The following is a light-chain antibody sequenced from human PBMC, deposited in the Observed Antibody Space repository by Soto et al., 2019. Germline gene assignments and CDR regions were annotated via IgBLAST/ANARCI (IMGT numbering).Light chain of an antibody. J-gene: IGKJ4*01. CDR3: QAYGGLPA. Sequence: DIEVTQSPSSLSASLGDRVTITCQANQDTKKFLNWFQHKPGKVPKLLIYDTSNLQIGVPSRFSGSGSGTYFTLTISSLRPEDVATYYGQAYGGLPAFGGGTKVEI. CDR1: QDTKKF. CDR2: DTS. V-gene: IGKV1-33*01.